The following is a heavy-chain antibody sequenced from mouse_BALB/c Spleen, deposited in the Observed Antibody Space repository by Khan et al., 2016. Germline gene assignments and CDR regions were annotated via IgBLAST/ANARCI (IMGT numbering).Heavy chain of an antibody. D-gene: IGHD2-4*01. Sequence: EVELVESGGGLVKPGGSLKLSCAASGFTFSDYYMHWVHQTPGQRLEWVATISHGGSYTYYPENVKGRVTLTRYNATNNQYLQMSSLNSEDTAMYYCAREGLRRGFAYGGQGTLVTVSA. V-gene: IGHV5-4*02. CDR2: ISHGGSYT. CDR1: GFTFSDYY. CDR3: AREGLRRGFAY. J-gene: IGHJ3*01.